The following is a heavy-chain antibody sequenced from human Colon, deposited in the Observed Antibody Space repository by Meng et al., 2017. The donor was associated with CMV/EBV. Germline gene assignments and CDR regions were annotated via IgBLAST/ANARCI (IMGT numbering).Heavy chain of an antibody. Sequence: GESLKISCAASGFTFSDYLMSWFRQVPGKGLEWVSSILKSGTHVYYADSVEGRFTISRDNAKNSVYLQMDRLRVEDTAIYYCARDVGVPGTSDSWGQGALVTVSS. J-gene: IGHJ4*02. CDR2: ILKSGTHV. CDR1: GFTFSDYL. CDR3: ARDVGVPGTSDS. V-gene: IGHV3-69-1*02. D-gene: IGHD3-10*01.